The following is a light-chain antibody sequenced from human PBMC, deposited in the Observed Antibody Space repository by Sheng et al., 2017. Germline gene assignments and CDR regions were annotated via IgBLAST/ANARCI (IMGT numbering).Light chain of an antibody. Sequence: QSVLTQPPSVTAAAGQKVTISCSGSRSNIGNNHVSWYQQFPGTAPKVLIYDNNKRPSGIPDRFSGSKSGTSATLGISGLQSEDETDYYCATWDDSLNGWVFGGGTKLTVL. V-gene: IGLV1-51*01. J-gene: IGLJ3*02. CDR2: DNN. CDR1: RSNIGNNH. CDR3: ATWDDSLNGWV.